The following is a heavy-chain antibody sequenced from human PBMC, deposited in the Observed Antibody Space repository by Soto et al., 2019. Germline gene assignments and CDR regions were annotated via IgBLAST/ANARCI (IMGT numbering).Heavy chain of an antibody. CDR2: ISSSSSYI. D-gene: IGHD1-1*01. CDR1: GFIFSSYS. CDR3: ARDLGTGTTLYC. Sequence: EVQLVESGGGLVKPGGSLRLSCAASGFIFSSYSMNWVRQAPGKGLEWVSSISSSSSYIYYADSVKGRFTISRDNAKNSLYLQMNGLRAEDTAVYYCARDLGTGTTLYCWGQGTLVTVSS. V-gene: IGHV3-21*01. J-gene: IGHJ4*02.